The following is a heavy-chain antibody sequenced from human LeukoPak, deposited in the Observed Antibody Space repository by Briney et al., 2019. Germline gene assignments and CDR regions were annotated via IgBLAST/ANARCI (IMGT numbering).Heavy chain of an antibody. Sequence: ASVKVSCKASGYAFTSYGISWVRQAPGQGLEWMGWINPNSGGANCPQRFQGRVTMTRDTSISTAYMELSRLRSDDTAVYYCARMDYGGNSRSIDSWGQGTLVTVSS. CDR1: GYAFTSYG. J-gene: IGHJ5*01. CDR3: ARMDYGGNSRSIDS. CDR2: INPNSGGA. D-gene: IGHD4-23*01. V-gene: IGHV1-2*02.